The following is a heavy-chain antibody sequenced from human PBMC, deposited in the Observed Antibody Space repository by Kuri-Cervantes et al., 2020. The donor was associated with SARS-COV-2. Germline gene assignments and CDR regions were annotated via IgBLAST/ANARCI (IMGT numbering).Heavy chain of an antibody. CDR2: IIPILGIA. V-gene: IGHV1-69*04. CDR1: VCTFSSYA. J-gene: IGHJ4*02. CDR3: VRDYYDSSGLLPVDY. Sequence: SSVNVSRQASVCTFSSYAISWVRQAPGQGLEWMGRIIPILGIANYAQKFQSRVTITADKSTNTAYMELSSMRSEDTAVYSCVRDYYDSSGLLPVDYWGQGTLVTVSS. D-gene: IGHD3-22*01.